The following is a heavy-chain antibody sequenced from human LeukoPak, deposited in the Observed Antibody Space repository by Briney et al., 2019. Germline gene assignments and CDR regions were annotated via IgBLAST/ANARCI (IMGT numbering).Heavy chain of an antibody. Sequence: ASVKVSCKASGYTFTSYGISWVRQAPGQGLEWMGWISAYNGNTNYAQKLQGRVTMTTDTSTSTAYMELRSLRSDNTAVYYCARVSAAAGPSDYWGQGTLVTVSS. J-gene: IGHJ4*02. V-gene: IGHV1-18*01. CDR2: ISAYNGNT. CDR1: GYTFTSYG. D-gene: IGHD6-13*01. CDR3: ARVSAAAGPSDY.